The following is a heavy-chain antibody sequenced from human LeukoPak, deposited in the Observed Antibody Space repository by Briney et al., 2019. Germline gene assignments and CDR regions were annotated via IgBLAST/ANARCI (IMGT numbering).Heavy chain of an antibody. CDR1: GFTFSDHY. D-gene: IGHD1-20*01. Sequence: GSLRLSCAASGFTFSDHYMDWVRQAPGKGLEWIGSIYYSGSTYYNPSLKSRVTISVDTSKNQFSLKLSSVTAADTAVYYCASFARAYNWNDADFDYWGQGTLVTVSS. V-gene: IGHV4-38-2*01. CDR2: IYYSGST. CDR3: ASFARAYNWNDADFDY. J-gene: IGHJ4*02.